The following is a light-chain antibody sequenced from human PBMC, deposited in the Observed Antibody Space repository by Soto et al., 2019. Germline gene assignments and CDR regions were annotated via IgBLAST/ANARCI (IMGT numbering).Light chain of an antibody. Sequence: DIPLTQSPSFLSASVGDRVTITCRASQGMSSYLAWYQQKPGKAPKLLIYAASTLQSGVPSRFSGSGSGTEFTLTINSLQPEDFATYYCQQLNSYPRTFGQGTKVEIK. CDR3: QQLNSYPRT. J-gene: IGKJ1*01. V-gene: IGKV1-9*01. CDR2: AAS. CDR1: QGMSSY.